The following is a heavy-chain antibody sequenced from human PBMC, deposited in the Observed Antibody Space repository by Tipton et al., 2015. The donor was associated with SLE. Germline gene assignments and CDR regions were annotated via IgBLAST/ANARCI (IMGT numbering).Heavy chain of an antibody. CDR1: GFTFRRNS. Sequence: GSLRLSCAASGFTFRRNSMNWVRQAPGKGLEWVSYISSSSSTIYYADSVKGRFTISRDNAKNSLYLQMNSLRAEDTAVYYCARDGVTDGMDVWGQGTTVTVSS. V-gene: IGHV3-48*01. CDR3: ARDGVTDGMDV. J-gene: IGHJ6*02. D-gene: IGHD3-16*01. CDR2: ISSSSSTI.